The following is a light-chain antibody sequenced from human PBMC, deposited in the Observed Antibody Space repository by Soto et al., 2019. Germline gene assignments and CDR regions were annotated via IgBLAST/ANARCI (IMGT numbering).Light chain of an antibody. V-gene: IGLV2-14*01. CDR1: RSDIGDSNF. J-gene: IGLJ1*01. Sequence: QSVLTQPASVSGSPGQSVTISCTXPRSDIGDSNFISWYQHSPGKAPRLLIYEVNNRPSGVSKRFSGSKAGNTASLTISGLLDDDEADYFCASFRSGAILVFGSGTKVTVL. CDR3: ASFRSGAILV. CDR2: EVN.